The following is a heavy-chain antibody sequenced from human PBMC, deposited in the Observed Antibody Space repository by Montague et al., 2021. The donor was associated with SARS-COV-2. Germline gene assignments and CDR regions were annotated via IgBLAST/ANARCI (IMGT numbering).Heavy chain of an antibody. D-gene: IGHD3-3*01. CDR1: GGSFSGYY. V-gene: IGHV4-59*10. J-gene: IGHJ2*01. CDR2: IYTSGST. Sequence: SETLSLTCAVYGGSFSGYYSSWIRQPAGKGLEWIGLIYTSGSTTYNPSLTRRVTMSVDRSRNQFSLTLSSVTAAATAVYYCASGLDYSDFWSGYYPAYWYFDVWGRGTLVTVSS. CDR3: ASGLDYSDFWSGYYPAYWYFDV.